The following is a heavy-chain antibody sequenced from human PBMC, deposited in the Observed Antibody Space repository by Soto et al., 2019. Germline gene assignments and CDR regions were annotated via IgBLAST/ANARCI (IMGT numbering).Heavy chain of an antibody. Sequence: QVQLQESGPGLVKPSDTLSLTCAVSGYSISSSNWWGWIRQPPGKGLEWIGYIYYSGTTYYNPSLKRXXTXSAXTSKNPFSLKLTSVTAVDTAVYYCARREIQGPIDYWGQGTLVTVSS. D-gene: IGHD1-26*01. CDR2: IYYSGTT. J-gene: IGHJ4*02. CDR1: GYSISSSNW. CDR3: ARREIQGPIDY. V-gene: IGHV4-28*01.